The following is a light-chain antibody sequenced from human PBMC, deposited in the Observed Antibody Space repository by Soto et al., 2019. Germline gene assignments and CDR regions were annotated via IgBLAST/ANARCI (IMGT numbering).Light chain of an antibody. CDR1: QSLVYSDGNTY. J-gene: IGKJ5*01. V-gene: IGKV2-30*01. CDR3: MQGTYWPIT. CDR2: KVS. Sequence: VVMTQSPLSLPVTLGQPASISCRSSQSLVYSDGNTYLNWFQQRPGQSPRRIFYKVSNRDSGVPDRFRGSGSGTDFTLKISRVAAEDVGVYYCMQGTYWPITFGQGTRLHIK.